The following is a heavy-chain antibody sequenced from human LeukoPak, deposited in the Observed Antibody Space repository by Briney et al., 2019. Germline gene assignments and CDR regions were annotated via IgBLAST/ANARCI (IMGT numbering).Heavy chain of an antibody. D-gene: IGHD5-12*01. Sequence: PSETLSLTCTVSGVSINTGGDYWGWIRQTPGKGLEWIASISYSGAFFYNPSLKSRVTISRDTSKNQFSLRLTSVSAADTAVYYCARQYSKWGQGTLLTVSS. CDR2: ISYSGAF. V-gene: IGHV4-39*01. J-gene: IGHJ4*02. CDR3: ARQYSK. CDR1: GVSINTGGDY.